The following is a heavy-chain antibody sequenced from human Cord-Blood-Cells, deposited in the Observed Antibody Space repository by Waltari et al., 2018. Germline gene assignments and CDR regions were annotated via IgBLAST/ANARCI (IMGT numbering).Heavy chain of an antibody. CDR1: GGTFSSYA. V-gene: IGHV1-69*01. D-gene: IGHD6-13*01. CDR3: ARDQIERYTAAGTHYYYYYGMDV. CDR2: IIPIFGTA. Sequence: QVQLVQSGAEVKKPGSSVKVSCKASGGTFSSYAISWVRQAPGQAPEWLGGIIPIFGTANYAQKFQGRVTITADESTSTAYMELSSLRSEDTAVYYCARDQIERYTAAGTHYYYYYGMDVWGQGTTVTVSS. J-gene: IGHJ6*02.